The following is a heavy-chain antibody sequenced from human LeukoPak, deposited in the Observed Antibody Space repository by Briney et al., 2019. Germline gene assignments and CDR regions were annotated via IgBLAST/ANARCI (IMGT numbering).Heavy chain of an antibody. CDR3: AKSSQFDEYSSSSGDY. Sequence: PGGSLRLSCAASGFTFSSYAMSWVRQAPGKGLEWVSAISGSGGSTYYADSVKGRFTISRDNSKNTLYLQMNSLRAEDTAVYYCAKSSQFDEYSSSSGDYWGQRTLVTVSS. D-gene: IGHD6-6*01. CDR2: ISGSGGST. J-gene: IGHJ4*02. CDR1: GFTFSSYA. V-gene: IGHV3-23*01.